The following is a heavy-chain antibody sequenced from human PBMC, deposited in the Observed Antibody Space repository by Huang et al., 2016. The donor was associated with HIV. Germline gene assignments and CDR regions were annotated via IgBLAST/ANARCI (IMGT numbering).Heavy chain of an antibody. CDR2: MNTDTGRP. J-gene: IGHJ3*02. V-gene: IGHV7-4-1*02. CDR1: GYSFTNYG. CDR3: VRVRRVTGRYCVADCNTIDTFDI. D-gene: IGHD2-21*02. Sequence: QVQLVQSGSELKKPGASVKVSCKASGYSFTNYGVHWVRQAPGRGLEWMGLMNTDTGRPRYAQDFTGRFVFSLDTSVSTAYLQISSLKPEDSAIYYCVRVRRVTGRYCVADCNTIDTFDIWGQGTLVTVSA.